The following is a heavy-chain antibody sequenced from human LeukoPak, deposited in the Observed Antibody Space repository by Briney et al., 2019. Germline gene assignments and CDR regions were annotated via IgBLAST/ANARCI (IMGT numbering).Heavy chain of an antibody. V-gene: IGHV3-43*01. D-gene: IGHD6-19*01. CDR1: GFTFDDYT. Sequence: GGSLRLSCAASGFTFDDYTMHWVRQAPGKGLEWVSLISWDGGSTYYADSVKGRFTISRDNSKNSLYLQMNSLRTEDTALYYCAKDSGKGSSAFDYYYMDVWGKGTTVTVSS. J-gene: IGHJ6*03. CDR2: ISWDGGST. CDR3: AKDSGKGSSAFDYYYMDV.